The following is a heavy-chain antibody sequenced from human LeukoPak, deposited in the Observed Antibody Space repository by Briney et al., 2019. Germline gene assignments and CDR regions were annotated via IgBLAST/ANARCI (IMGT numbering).Heavy chain of an antibody. V-gene: IGHV3-11*01. CDR1: GFTFSDYY. CDR2: ISSSGSTI. CDR3: ARASRDYYYYYGMDV. Sequence: PGGSLRLSCAASGFTFSDYYMSWIRQAPGKGLERVSYISSSGSTIYYADSVKGRFTISRDNAKNSLYLQMNSLRAEDTAVYYCARASRDYYYYYGMDVWGQGTTVTVSS. J-gene: IGHJ6*02.